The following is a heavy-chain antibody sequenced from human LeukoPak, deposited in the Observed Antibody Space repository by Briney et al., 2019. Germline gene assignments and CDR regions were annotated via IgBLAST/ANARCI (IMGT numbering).Heavy chain of an antibody. CDR3: AKELGYCSSTSCLRVFDY. CDR2: ISGSGGST. J-gene: IGHJ4*02. V-gene: IGHV3-23*01. CDR1: GFTFSSYA. D-gene: IGHD2-2*01. Sequence: PGGSLRLSCAASGFTFSSYAMSWVRQAPGKGLEWVSAISGSGGSTYYADSVKGRFTISRDNSKSTLYLQMNSLRAEDTAVYYCAKELGYCSSTSCLRVFDYWGQGTLVTVSS.